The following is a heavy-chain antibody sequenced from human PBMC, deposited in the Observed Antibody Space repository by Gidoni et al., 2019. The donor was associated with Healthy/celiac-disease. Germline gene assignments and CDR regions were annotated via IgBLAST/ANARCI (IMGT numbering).Heavy chain of an antibody. CDR2: ISSSSSYI. CDR1: GFTFSSYG. J-gene: IGHJ4*02. V-gene: IGHV3-21*01. Sequence: EVQLVESGGGLVKPGGSLRLSCAASGFTFSSYGMNWVRQAPGKGLEWVSSISSSSSYIYYADSVKGRFTISRDNAKNSLYLQMNSLRAEDTAVYYCARGVAGLLHYWGQGTLVTVSS. CDR3: ARGVAGLLHY. D-gene: IGHD6-19*01.